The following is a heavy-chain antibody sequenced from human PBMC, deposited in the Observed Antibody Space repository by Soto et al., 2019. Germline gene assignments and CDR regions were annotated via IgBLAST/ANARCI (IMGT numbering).Heavy chain of an antibody. V-gene: IGHV3-23*01. CDR2: ISARGGSL. CDR1: GFSFSSYA. CDR3: AKGSIESSASVNN. D-gene: IGHD1-26*01. Sequence: EVQLLESGGGLVQPGGSLRLSCAASGFSFSSYAMVWVRQAPGKGLEWVSVISARGGSLYFADFVQGRFTNSRDNSKNVLSLEMNSLRAEDTATYFCAKGSIESSASVNNWGQGTLVVVSS. J-gene: IGHJ4*02.